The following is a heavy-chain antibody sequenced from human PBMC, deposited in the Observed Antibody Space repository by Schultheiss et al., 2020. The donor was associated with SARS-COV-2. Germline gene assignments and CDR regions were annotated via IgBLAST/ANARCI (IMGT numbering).Heavy chain of an antibody. V-gene: IGHV3-48*01. CDR1: GFTFGDYD. Sequence: GESLKISCAASGFTFGDYDMSWFRQAPGKGLEWVSYISSSSSTIYYADSVKGRFTISRDNSKNTLYLQMNSLRAEDTAVYYCARGGCSSTSCYSDAFDIWGQGTMVTVSS. CDR3: ARGGCSSTSCYSDAFDI. J-gene: IGHJ3*02. D-gene: IGHD2-2*02. CDR2: ISSSSSTI.